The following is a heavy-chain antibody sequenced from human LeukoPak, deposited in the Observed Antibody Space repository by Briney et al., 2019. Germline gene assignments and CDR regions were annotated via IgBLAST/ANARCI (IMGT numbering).Heavy chain of an antibody. CDR2: IYHSGST. J-gene: IGHJ5*02. CDR1: GVSISTNNW. D-gene: IGHD3-10*01. CDR3: ARSWMVRGLSNWFDP. Sequence: PSDTLSLTCAVSGVSISTNNWWTWVRQPPGKGLEWMGEIYHSGSTNYNPSLKSRVTISVDKSKNYFSLKLNSVTAADTAVYYCARSWMVRGLSNWFDPWGQGTLVTVSS. V-gene: IGHV4-4*02.